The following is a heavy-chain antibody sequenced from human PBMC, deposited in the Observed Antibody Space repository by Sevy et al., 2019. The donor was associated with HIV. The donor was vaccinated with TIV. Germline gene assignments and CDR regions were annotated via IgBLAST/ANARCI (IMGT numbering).Heavy chain of an antibody. CDR2: ISNSGTNI. V-gene: IGHV3-48*03. Sequence: GGSLRPSCAASGFRFSSYEMNWVRQAPGKGLEWVASISNSGTNIYYSDSVRGRFTISRDTAKNSLYLQMNSLRAEDTAVYYCARDLPPSATTVAHFDYWGQGTLVTVSS. CDR1: GFRFSSYE. D-gene: IGHD4-17*01. J-gene: IGHJ4*02. CDR3: ARDLPPSATTVAHFDY.